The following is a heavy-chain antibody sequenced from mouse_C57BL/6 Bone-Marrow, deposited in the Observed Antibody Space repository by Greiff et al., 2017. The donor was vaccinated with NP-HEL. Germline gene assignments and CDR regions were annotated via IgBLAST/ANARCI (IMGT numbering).Heavy chain of an antibody. V-gene: IGHV1-52*01. CDR1: GYTFTSYW. CDR2: IDPSDSET. J-gene: IGHJ3*01. D-gene: IGHD2-3*01. Sequence: QVHVKQSGAELVRPGSSVKLSCKASGYTFTSYWMHWVKQRPIQGLEWIGNIDPSDSETHYNQKFKDKATLTVDKSSSTAYMQLSSLTSEDSAVYYCARGAIYDGYYGFAYWGQGTLVTVSA. CDR3: ARGAIYDGYYGFAY.